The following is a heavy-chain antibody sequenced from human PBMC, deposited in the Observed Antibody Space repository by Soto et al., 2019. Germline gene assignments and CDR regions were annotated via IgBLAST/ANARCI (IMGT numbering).Heavy chain of an antibody. CDR1: GGSFSGYY. J-gene: IGHJ4*02. D-gene: IGHD2-15*01. Sequence: SETLSLTCAVYGGSFSGYYWSWIRQPPGKGLEWIGEINHSGSTNYNPSLKSRVTISVDTPKNQFSLKLSSVTAADTAVYYCARGRNGYCSGGARGRGNQRRVYFDDWGQGTLVTVSS. CDR2: INHSGST. CDR3: ARGRNGYCSGGARGRGNQRRVYFDD. V-gene: IGHV4-34*01.